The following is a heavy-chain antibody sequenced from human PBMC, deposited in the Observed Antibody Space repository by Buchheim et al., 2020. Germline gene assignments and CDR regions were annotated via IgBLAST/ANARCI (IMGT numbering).Heavy chain of an antibody. CDR2: VCHDGRSK. Sequence: QVQLVESGGGVVQPGRSLRLSCVASGFTFSNYGMHWVRQAPGKGLEWVAVVCHDGRSKYYADYVRGRFTISRDNSKNTQYLQMNTLRAEDTAVYYCARDISSGWYDYWGQGT. CDR1: GFTFSNYG. CDR3: ARDISSGWYDY. J-gene: IGHJ4*02. D-gene: IGHD3-22*01. V-gene: IGHV3-33*01.